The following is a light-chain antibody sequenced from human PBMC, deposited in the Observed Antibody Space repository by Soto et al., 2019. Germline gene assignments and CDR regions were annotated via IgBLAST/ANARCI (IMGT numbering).Light chain of an antibody. V-gene: IGKV3-15*01. CDR2: GAS. Sequence: IVMTQSHATLSLSLGERATLSCRASQSVSSNLAWYQQKPGQAPRLLTYGASTRATGIPARFSGSGSGTEFTLTISSLQSEDFAVYYCQQYNKWPRWTFGQGTKVAIK. J-gene: IGKJ1*01. CDR3: QQYNKWPRWT. CDR1: QSVSSN.